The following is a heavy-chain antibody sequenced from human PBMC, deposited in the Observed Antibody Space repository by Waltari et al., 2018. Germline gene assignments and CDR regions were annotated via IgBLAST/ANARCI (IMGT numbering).Heavy chain of an antibody. J-gene: IGHJ4*02. D-gene: IGHD7-27*01. CDR3: AIQLGMDYFDY. V-gene: IGHV4-34*01. Sequence: QVQLQQWGAALLKPSETLSLTCAVHGGSFSGYYWCWIRQPPGKGLEWIGEINHSRTTNYNPSLKSRVTISVDTSKNQFSLKLSSVTAADTAVYYCAIQLGMDYFDYWGQGTLVTVSS. CDR1: GGSFSGYY. CDR2: INHSRTT.